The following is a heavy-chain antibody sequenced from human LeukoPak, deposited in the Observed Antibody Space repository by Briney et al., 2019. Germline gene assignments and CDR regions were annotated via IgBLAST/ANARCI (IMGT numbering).Heavy chain of an antibody. CDR1: GGSISSYY. CDR2: ISYTGST. Sequence: SDTLSLTCTVSGGSISSYYWSWIRQPPAKGLESIGYISYTGSTNYNPSLESRVTISVDTSKNQFSLKLNSVTAADTAVYYCARALASGRLPYFDYWGQGTLVTVSS. J-gene: IGHJ4*02. D-gene: IGHD5-12*01. CDR3: ARALASGRLPYFDY. V-gene: IGHV4-59*07.